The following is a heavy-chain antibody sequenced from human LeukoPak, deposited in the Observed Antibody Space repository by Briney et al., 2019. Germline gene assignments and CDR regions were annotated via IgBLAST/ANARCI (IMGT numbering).Heavy chain of an antibody. CDR1: GFIFSSYW. Sequence: GGSLRLSCAASGFIFSSYWMTWVRQAPGKGLEWVANIKQDGSEKFYMDSVKGRFTISRDNAKNSLYLQMNSLRAEDTALYYCAKGIAAAGTGNDYWGQGTLVTVSS. D-gene: IGHD6-13*01. CDR3: AKGIAAAGTGNDY. CDR2: IKQDGSEK. J-gene: IGHJ4*02. V-gene: IGHV3-7*03.